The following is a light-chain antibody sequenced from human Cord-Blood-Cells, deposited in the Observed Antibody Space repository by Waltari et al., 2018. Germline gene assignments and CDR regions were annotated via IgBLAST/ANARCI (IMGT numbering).Light chain of an antibody. CDR2: DVS. V-gene: IGLV2-14*01. CDR1: SSDGGGYNY. Sequence: QSALTQTAPVSGSPGQSSTLPCTGTSSDGGGYNYVSWYKQHPGTVPKLMIYDVSTRPSGVSNRFSGPKSGNTASLTISGLQAEDEADYYCSSYTSSSTYVFGTGTKVTVL. J-gene: IGLJ1*01. CDR3: SSYTSSSTYV.